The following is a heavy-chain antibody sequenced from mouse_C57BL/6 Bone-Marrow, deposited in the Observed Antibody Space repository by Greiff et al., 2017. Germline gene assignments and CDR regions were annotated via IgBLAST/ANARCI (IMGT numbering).Heavy chain of an antibody. CDR3: ARRDYDTWFAD. J-gene: IGHJ3*01. D-gene: IGHD2-4*01. CDR2: INPNNGGT. V-gene: IGHV1-26*01. CDR1: GYTFTDYY. Sequence: EVQLQQSGPELVKPGASVKISCKASGYTFTDYYMNWVKQSHGKSLEWIGDINPNNGGTSYNQKFKGKSTLTVDKSSSTAYMGLRSLTSEDSAVYYCARRDYDTWFADWGQGTLVTVSA.